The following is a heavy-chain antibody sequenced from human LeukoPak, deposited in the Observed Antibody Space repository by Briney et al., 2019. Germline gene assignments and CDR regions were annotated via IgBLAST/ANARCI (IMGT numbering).Heavy chain of an antibody. J-gene: IGHJ3*02. Sequence: SETLSLTCAVYGGSFSGYYWSWIRQPPGKGLEWIGEINHSGSTNYNPSLKSRVTISVDTSKNQFSLKLSSVTAADTAVYYRARLSSIAAAGYDAFDIWGQGTMVTVSS. D-gene: IGHD6-13*01. CDR3: ARLSSIAAAGYDAFDI. CDR1: GGSFSGYY. CDR2: INHSGST. V-gene: IGHV4-34*01.